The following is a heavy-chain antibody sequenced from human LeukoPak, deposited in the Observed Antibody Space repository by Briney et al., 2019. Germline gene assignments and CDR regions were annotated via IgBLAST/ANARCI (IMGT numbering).Heavy chain of an antibody. CDR2: INNDGSTT. J-gene: IGHJ6*03. Sequence: GGSLRLSCAASGFTFSSYWMHWVRQAPGKGLVWVSRINNDGSTTSYADSVKGRFTISRDYAKNTLYLQMNSLRVEDTAVYYCARVPTVGYYYMDVCGKRTTVTASS. V-gene: IGHV3-74*01. CDR1: GFTFSSYW. CDR3: ARVPTVGYYYMDV. D-gene: IGHD3-16*01.